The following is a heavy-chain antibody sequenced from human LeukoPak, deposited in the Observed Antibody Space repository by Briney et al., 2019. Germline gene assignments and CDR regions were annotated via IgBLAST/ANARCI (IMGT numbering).Heavy chain of an antibody. V-gene: IGHV3-23*01. Sequence: GGSLRLSCAASGFTFSSYAMSWLPQAPGKGPEGVSAISGSGGSTYYADSVEGRFTISRDNSKNTVYLQMNSLRAEDTAVYYCAKDPLIVGAPNFDYWGQGTLVTVSS. CDR3: AKDPLIVGAPNFDY. J-gene: IGHJ4*02. D-gene: IGHD1-26*01. CDR1: GFTFSSYA. CDR2: ISGSGGST.